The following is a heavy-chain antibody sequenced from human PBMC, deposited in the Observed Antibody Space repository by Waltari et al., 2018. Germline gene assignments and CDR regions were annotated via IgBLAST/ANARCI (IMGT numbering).Heavy chain of an antibody. CDR1: GGTFSSYT. V-gene: IGHV1-69*02. CDR2: NIPIRGIA. J-gene: IGHJ6*02. Sequence: QVQLVQSGAEVKKPGSSVKVSCKASGGTFSSYTISWVRQAPGQGLEWMGRNIPIRGIANYAQKFQGRVTITADKSTSTAYMELSSLRSEDTAVYYCARAGLASYYGMDVWGQGTTVTVSS. CDR3: ARAGLASYYGMDV.